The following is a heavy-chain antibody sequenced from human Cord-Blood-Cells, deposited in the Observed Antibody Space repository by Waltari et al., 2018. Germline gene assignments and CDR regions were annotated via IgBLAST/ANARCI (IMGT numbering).Heavy chain of an antibody. D-gene: IGHD4-17*01. CDR1: GGTFSSYA. CDR2: INPIQGIA. CDR3: ARDRDYGDYLNGVDY. V-gene: IGHV1-69*10. J-gene: IGHJ4*02. Sequence: QVQLVQSGAEVKKPGCSVKASCMASGGTFSSYACSWVRQAPGQGLEWMVEINPIQGIANYAQKFQGRVTITADKSTSTAYMELSSLRGKETAVYYCARDRDYGDYLNGVDYWGQGTLVTVSS.